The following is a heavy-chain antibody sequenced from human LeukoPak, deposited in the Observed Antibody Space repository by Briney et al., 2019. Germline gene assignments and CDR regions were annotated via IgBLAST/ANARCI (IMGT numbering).Heavy chain of an antibody. Sequence: GGSLRLSCAASGFTFTTYGMNWVRQAPGKGLEWVSYISSRSGTIYYADSAKGRFTISRDNAKNSLYLQMNRLRDEDTAVYYCAKVMWGEGYSYGYRGAGVEYWGQGTLVTVSS. V-gene: IGHV3-48*02. D-gene: IGHD5-18*01. CDR1: GFTFTTYG. CDR3: AKVMWGEGYSYGYRGAGVEY. J-gene: IGHJ4*02. CDR2: ISSRSGTI.